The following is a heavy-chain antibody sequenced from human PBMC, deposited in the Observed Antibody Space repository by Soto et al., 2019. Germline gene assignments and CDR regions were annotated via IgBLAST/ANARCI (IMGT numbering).Heavy chain of an antibody. CDR2: IYHMGGT. V-gene: IGHV4-59*03. Sequence: QVQLQESGPGLVKPSETLSLTCTVSGASLNSDYWSWIRQSPGKGLEWIGYIYHMGGTDYNPSLKSRVTISIDKSKNQFSLNLRSVTAADTAVYFCARFTYNSGFNWFDPWGQGTQVTVSS. CDR3: ARFTYNSGFNWFDP. J-gene: IGHJ5*02. D-gene: IGHD6-19*01. CDR1: GASLNSDY.